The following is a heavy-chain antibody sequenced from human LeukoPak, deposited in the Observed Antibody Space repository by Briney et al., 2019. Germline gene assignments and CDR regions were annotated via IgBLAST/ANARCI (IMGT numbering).Heavy chain of an antibody. J-gene: IGHJ5*02. D-gene: IGHD1-26*01. CDR1: GGSNSSYY. Sequence: MASETLSLSCTVSGGSNSSYYWSWIRQPPGKGLEWIGYIYYSGSTNYNPSLKSRVTISVDTSKNQFSLKLSSVTAADTAVYYFAREVYSGKNGGFDPWGQGTLVTVSS. CDR2: IYYSGST. V-gene: IGHV4-59*01. CDR3: AREVYSGKNGGFDP.